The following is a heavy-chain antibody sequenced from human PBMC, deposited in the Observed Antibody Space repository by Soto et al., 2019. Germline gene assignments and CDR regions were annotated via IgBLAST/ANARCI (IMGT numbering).Heavy chain of an antibody. CDR1: GGTFSSYA. V-gene: IGHV1-69*01. Sequence: QVQLVQSGAEVKKPESSVKVSCKASGGTFSSYAISWVRQAPGQGLEWMGGIIPISDTTNYAQKFQGRVTITADEYTSTAYMELSSLRSEDTAVYYCARSQGSSTSLEIYYYYYYGMDVWGQGTTVTVSS. J-gene: IGHJ6*02. CDR2: IIPISDTT. CDR3: ARSQGSSTSLEIYYYYYYGMDV. D-gene: IGHD2-2*01.